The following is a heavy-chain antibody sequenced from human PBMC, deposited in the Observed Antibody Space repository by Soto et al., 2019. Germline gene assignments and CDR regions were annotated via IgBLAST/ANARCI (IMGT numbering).Heavy chain of an antibody. CDR1: GFTVSNYY. J-gene: IGHJ4*02. Sequence: EVQLVESGGGLVQPGGSLRLSCAASGFTVSNYYMNWVRQAPGTGLEWVSVIYTGGSTYYADSMKGRFTIARDNSKTTLYLQLNSLRAEDTAIYYCASLKTWGQGTLVTVAS. V-gene: IGHV3-66*01. CDR2: IYTGGST. CDR3: ASLKT.